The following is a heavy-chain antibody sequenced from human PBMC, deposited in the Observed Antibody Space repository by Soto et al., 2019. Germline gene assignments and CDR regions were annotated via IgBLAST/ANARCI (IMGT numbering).Heavy chain of an antibody. V-gene: IGHV1-69*13. CDR3: ATLNTHYSNGIPFGY. Sequence: SVKVSCKASGGTFSSYAISWVRQAPGQGLEWMGGIIPIFGTANYAQKFQGRVTITADESTSTAYMELSSLRSEDTAVYYCATLNTHYSNGIPFGYWGQGTLVTVSS. D-gene: IGHD4-4*01. J-gene: IGHJ4*02. CDR1: GGTFSSYA. CDR2: IIPIFGTA.